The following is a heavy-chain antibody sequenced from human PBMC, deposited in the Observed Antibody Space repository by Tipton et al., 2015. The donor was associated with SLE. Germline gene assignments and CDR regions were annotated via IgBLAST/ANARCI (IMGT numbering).Heavy chain of an antibody. Sequence: LRLSCTVSGGSLSNYYWTWIRQPPGKGLEWIGYIYSTGSTNYNPSLKSRVTISVDTSKNQFSLNLSYVTAADTAVYYCARVGFMVRGVIIRGIDPWGQGTLVTVSS. J-gene: IGHJ5*02. CDR2: IYSTGST. D-gene: IGHD3-10*01. CDR3: ARVGFMVRGVIIRGIDP. CDR1: GGSLSNYY. V-gene: IGHV4-4*08.